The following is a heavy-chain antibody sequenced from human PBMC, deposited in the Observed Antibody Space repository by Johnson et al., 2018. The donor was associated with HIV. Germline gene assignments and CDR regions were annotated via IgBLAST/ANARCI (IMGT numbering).Heavy chain of an antibody. Sequence: VQLVESGGGVVQPGGSLRLSCAASGFTVSSNYMSWVRQAPGKGLEWVSVIYSGGSTYYADSVKGRFTICRDNSKNTLYLQMNSLRAEDTAVYYCARDTGGGEPYDIWGQGTMVTVSS. V-gene: IGHV3-66*02. CDR1: GFTVSSNY. CDR2: IYSGGST. D-gene: IGHD2-21*01. J-gene: IGHJ3*02. CDR3: ARDTGGGEPYDI.